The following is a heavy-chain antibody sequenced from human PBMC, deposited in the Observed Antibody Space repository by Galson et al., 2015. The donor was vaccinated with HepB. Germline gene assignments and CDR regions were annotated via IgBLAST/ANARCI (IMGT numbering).Heavy chain of an antibody. V-gene: IGHV3-21*04. J-gene: IGHJ2*01. CDR3: AKDGLPGITMVRGVSTYWYFDL. CDR2: ISSSSSYI. Sequence: SLRLSCAASGFTFSSYSMNWVRQAPGKGLEWVSSISSSSSYIYYADSVKGRFTISRDNAKNSLYLQMNSLRAEDTAVYYCAKDGLPGITMVRGVSTYWYFDLWGRGTLVTVSS. CDR1: GFTFSSYS. D-gene: IGHD3-10*01.